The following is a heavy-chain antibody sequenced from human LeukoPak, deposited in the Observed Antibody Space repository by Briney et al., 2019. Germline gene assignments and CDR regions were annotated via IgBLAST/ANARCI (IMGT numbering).Heavy chain of an antibody. Sequence: GGSLRLSCAASGFTFSYYSMNWVRQAPGKGLEWVSSISSNNTYIYYADSVKGRFTISRDNAKNSLYLQMNSLRDEDSAVYFCARDFFRGASSWGQATLVIVSS. CDR2: ISSNNTYI. J-gene: IGHJ4*02. V-gene: IGHV3-21*01. D-gene: IGHD1-26*01. CDR1: GFTFSYYS. CDR3: ARDFFRGASS.